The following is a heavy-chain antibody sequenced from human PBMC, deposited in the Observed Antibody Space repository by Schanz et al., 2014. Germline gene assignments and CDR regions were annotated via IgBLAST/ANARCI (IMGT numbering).Heavy chain of an antibody. Sequence: QVQLVESGGGLVKPGGSLRLSCAASGFIFNDYYMNWIRQAPGKGLEWLSYISRDGTTSYYADSVKGRFTISRDNSKNTLYLQMNGLRAEDTAVYYCARARGWGAPYYYDMDAWGQGTTVTVSS. CDR3: ARARGWGAPYYYDMDA. CDR2: ISRDGTTS. CDR1: GFIFNDYY. D-gene: IGHD3-16*01. J-gene: IGHJ6*02. V-gene: IGHV3-11*01.